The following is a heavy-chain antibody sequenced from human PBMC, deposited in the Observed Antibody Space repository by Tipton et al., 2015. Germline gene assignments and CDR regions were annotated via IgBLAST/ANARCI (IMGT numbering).Heavy chain of an antibody. CDR2: INHGGST. J-gene: IGHJ4*02. D-gene: IGHD3-9*01. CDR1: GGSFSDYY. Sequence: TLSLTCAVYGGSFSDYYWSWIRQSPGKGLEWIGEINHGGSTNYNPSLKSRVTISVDTSKNQFSLKLTSVTAADTAVYYCACHDYDLLTRDYQTVDYWGQGTRVTVSS. V-gene: IGHV4-34*01. CDR3: ACHDYDLLTRDYQTVDY.